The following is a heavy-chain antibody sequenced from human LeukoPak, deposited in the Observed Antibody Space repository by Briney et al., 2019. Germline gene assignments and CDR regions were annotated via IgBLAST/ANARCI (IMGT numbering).Heavy chain of an antibody. CDR2: IYTSGST. CDR3: ATNRAEL. Sequence: SQTLSLTCTVSGGSISSGNYYWSWIRQPAGKGLEWIGRIYTSGSTNYNPSLKSRVSISLDTSKNQFSLKLNPLTAADTAVYYCATNRAELWGRGTLVTVSS. CDR1: GGSISSGNYY. J-gene: IGHJ2*01. V-gene: IGHV4-61*02. D-gene: IGHD1-14*01.